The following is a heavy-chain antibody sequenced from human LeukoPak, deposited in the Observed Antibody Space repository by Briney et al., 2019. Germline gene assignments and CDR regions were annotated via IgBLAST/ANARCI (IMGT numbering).Heavy chain of an antibody. D-gene: IGHD6-13*01. CDR1: GGSFSGYY. CDR3: ARDGGAALAAAYNY. V-gene: IGHV4-34*01. J-gene: IGHJ4*02. CDR2: INHSGST. Sequence: SETLSLTCAVYGGSFSGYYWSWIRQPPGKGLEWIGEINHSGSTNYNPSLKSRVTISVGTSKNQFSLKLSSVTAADTAVYYCARDGGAALAAAYNYWGQGTLVTVSS.